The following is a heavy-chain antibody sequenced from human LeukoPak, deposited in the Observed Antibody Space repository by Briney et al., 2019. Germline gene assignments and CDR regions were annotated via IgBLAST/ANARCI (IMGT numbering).Heavy chain of an antibody. CDR3: ASFIAVAGQSSFDY. Sequence: VASVKVSCKASGGTFSSYAISWVRQAPGQGLEWMGRIIPILGIANYAQKFQGRVTITADKSTSTAYMELSSLRSEDTAVYYCASFIAVAGQSSFDYWGQGTLVTVSS. J-gene: IGHJ4*02. D-gene: IGHD6-19*01. CDR2: IIPILGIA. V-gene: IGHV1-69*04. CDR1: GGTFSSYA.